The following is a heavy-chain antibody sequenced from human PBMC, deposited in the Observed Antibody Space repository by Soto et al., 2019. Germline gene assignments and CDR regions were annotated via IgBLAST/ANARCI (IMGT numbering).Heavy chain of an antibody. CDR1: GGSFSGYY. J-gene: IGHJ6*02. Sequence: QVQLQQWGAGLVKPSETLSLTCAVYGGSFSGYYWTWIRQSPGKGLEWIGEINHSGSTNYNPSLKSRVTMSVDTPKSQFSLKMTSVTAADTALYFCAREVVALPRANRYGMDVWGQGTTVTVS. CDR3: AREVVALPRANRYGMDV. V-gene: IGHV4-34*01. D-gene: IGHD2-2*01. CDR2: INHSGST.